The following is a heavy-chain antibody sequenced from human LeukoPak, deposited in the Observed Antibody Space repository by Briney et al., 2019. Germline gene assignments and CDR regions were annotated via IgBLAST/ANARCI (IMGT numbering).Heavy chain of an antibody. J-gene: IGHJ2*01. Sequence: ASVKVSCKASGYTFTSYYMHWVRQAPGQGLEWMGRINPNSGGTNYAQKFQGRVTMTRDTSISTAYMELSRLRSDDTAVYYCARVAFPYSGSYFNWYFDLWGRGTLVTVSS. V-gene: IGHV1-2*06. CDR1: GYTFTSYY. CDR3: ARVAFPYSGSYFNWYFDL. CDR2: INPNSGGT. D-gene: IGHD1-26*01.